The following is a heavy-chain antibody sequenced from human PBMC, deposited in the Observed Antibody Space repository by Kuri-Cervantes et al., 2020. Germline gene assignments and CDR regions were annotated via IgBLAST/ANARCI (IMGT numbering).Heavy chain of an antibody. J-gene: IGHJ6*02. CDR3: ARVKSNYYYGSGSHYYYYGMDV. D-gene: IGHD3-10*01. CDR2: INPNSGGT. Sequence: ASVKVSCKASGYTFTGYYTHWVRQAPGQGLEWMGWINPNSGGTNYAQKFQGRVTMTRDTSISTAYMELSRLRSDDTAVYYCARVKSNYYYGSGSHYYYYGMDVWGQGATVTVSS. CDR1: GYTFTGYY. V-gene: IGHV1-2*02.